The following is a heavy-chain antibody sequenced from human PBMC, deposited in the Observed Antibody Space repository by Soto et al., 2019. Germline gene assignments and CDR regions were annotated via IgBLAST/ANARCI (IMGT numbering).Heavy chain of an antibody. CDR1: GYTFNIYG. Sequence: VLLVQYGAEVKKPGASVKVSCKASGYTFNIYGVTWVRQAAGQGLEWMGWISAYNGNTKYSQNLQGRVTMAIDTTTSSAYMEVRSLRSDDTAISYCARYFWSGQLPFYFDQLGQGTLVSVSS. CDR2: ISAYNGNT. J-gene: IGHJ4*02. V-gene: IGHV1-18*01. D-gene: IGHD3-3*01. CDR3: ARYFWSGQLPFYFDQ.